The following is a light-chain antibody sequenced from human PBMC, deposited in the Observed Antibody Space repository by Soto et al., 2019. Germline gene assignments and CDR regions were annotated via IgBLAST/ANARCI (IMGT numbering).Light chain of an antibody. V-gene: IGKV3-20*01. CDR3: HQYGSSPLT. J-gene: IGKJ4*01. Sequence: EIVLSQSPGTLSLSPGGRATLSCRASQSVSSNFLAWYQQKPDQGPRLLIYGASSRATGIPDRFSGSGSGTDFTLTISRLEPEDFAVYFCHQYGSSPLTFGGGTKVEIK. CDR2: GAS. CDR1: QSVSSNF.